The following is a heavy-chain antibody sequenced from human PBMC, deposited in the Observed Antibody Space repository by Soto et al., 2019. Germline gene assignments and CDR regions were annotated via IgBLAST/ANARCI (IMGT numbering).Heavy chain of an antibody. CDR2: ISAYNGNT. CDR1: GYTFTSYG. J-gene: IGHJ4*02. D-gene: IGHD2-2*01. Sequence: ASVKVSCKASGYTFTSYGISWVRQAPGQGLEWMGWISAYNGNTNYAQKLQGRVTMTTDTSTSTAYMELRSLRSDDTAVYYCARVGVICSSTSCYGDDYWGQGTLVNVSS. CDR3: ARVGVICSSTSCYGDDY. V-gene: IGHV1-18*01.